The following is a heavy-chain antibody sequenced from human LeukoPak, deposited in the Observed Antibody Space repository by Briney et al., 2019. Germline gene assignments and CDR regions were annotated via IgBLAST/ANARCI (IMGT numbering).Heavy chain of an antibody. D-gene: IGHD3-3*01. Sequence: GGSLRLSCAASGFTFDDYAMHWVRQAPGKGLEWVSLISWDGGSTYYADSVKGRFTISRDNSKNSLYLQMNSLRAEDTALYYCAKAATPSYDFWSSAFMGVWGKGTTVTVSS. CDR2: ISWDGGST. V-gene: IGHV3-43D*03. CDR1: GFTFDDYA. CDR3: AKAATPSYDFWSSAFMGV. J-gene: IGHJ6*03.